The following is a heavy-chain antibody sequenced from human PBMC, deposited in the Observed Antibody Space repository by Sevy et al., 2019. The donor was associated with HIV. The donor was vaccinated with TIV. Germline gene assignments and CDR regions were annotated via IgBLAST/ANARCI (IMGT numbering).Heavy chain of an antibody. Sequence: GGSLRLSCAASGFTFSSYAMSWVRQAPGKGLEWVLAISGSGGSTYYADSVKGRFTISRDNSKNTLYLQMNSLRAEDTAVYYCAKGDYDFWSGYTYGMDVWGQGTTVTVSS. CDR3: AKGDYDFWSGYTYGMDV. CDR2: ISGSGGST. V-gene: IGHV3-23*01. D-gene: IGHD3-3*01. CDR1: GFTFSSYA. J-gene: IGHJ6*02.